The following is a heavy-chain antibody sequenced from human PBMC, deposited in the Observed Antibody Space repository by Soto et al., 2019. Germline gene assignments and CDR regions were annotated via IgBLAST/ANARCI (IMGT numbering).Heavy chain of an antibody. CDR1: GFTFSSYA. CDR2: ISGSGGST. V-gene: IGHV3-23*01. CDR3: ANLNTYYYDSSGVRAECFQH. Sequence: PGGSLRLSCAASGFTFSSYAMSWVRQAPGKGLEWVSAISGSGGSTYYADSVKGRFTISRDNSKNTLYLQMNSLRAEDTAVYYCANLNTYYYDSSGVRAECFQHWGQGTLVTVSS. D-gene: IGHD3-22*01. J-gene: IGHJ1*01.